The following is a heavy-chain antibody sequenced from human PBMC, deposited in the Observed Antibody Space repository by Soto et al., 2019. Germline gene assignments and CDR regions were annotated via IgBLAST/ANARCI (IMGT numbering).Heavy chain of an antibody. D-gene: IGHD5-18*01. CDR3: AKEAGYSYSYHRFDP. J-gene: IGHJ5*02. CDR1: GFTFSSYA. CDR2: ISGSGGST. Sequence: VGSLRLSCAASGFTFSSYAMSWVRQAPGKGLEWVSAISGSGGSTYYADSVKGRFTISRDNSKNTLYLQMNRLRAEDTAVYYCAKEAGYSYSYHRFDPWRQGTLVTVSS. V-gene: IGHV3-23*01.